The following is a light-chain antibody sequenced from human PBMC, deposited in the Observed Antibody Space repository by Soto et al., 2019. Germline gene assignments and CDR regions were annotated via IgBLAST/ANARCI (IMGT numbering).Light chain of an antibody. J-gene: IGLJ1*01. CDR3: SSYTSSSTLRGV. V-gene: IGLV2-14*01. Sequence: QSALTQPASVSGSPGQSITISCTGTSSDVGGSNYVSWYQQHPGKAPKLMISDVSNRPSGVSNRFSGSKSGNTASLTISGLQAEDYADYYCSSYTSSSTLRGVFGTGTKVTVL. CDR2: DVS. CDR1: SSDVGGSNY.